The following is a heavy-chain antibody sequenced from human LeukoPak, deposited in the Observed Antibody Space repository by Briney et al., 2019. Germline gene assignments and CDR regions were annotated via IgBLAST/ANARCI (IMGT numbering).Heavy chain of an antibody. CDR1: GYTFTSYD. D-gene: IGHD1-26*01. CDR3: ASGGIYYGAAFDF. Sequence: GASVKVSCKASGYTFTSYDINWVRQATGQGLEWMGWMNPNSGNTGYAQNFQGRVTMTRNTSISTAYMELSSLRSEDTAVYYCASGGIYYGAAFDFWGQGSLVTVSA. J-gene: IGHJ4*02. CDR2: MNPNSGNT. V-gene: IGHV1-8*01.